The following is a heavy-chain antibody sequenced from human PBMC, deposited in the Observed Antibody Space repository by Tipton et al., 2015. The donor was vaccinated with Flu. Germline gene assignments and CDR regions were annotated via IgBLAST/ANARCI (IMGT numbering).Heavy chain of an antibody. Sequence: TLSLTCTVSGGSLSSFYWNWIRQPAGKGLGWIGRIYSSGITKYNPSLKSRVTMSVDTSKNQFSLGLSSVTAADTAVYYCARGSGSGTFVFFDYWVQGTLVAVSS. D-gene: IGHD3-10*01. CDR1: GGSLSSFY. V-gene: IGHV4-4*07. J-gene: IGHJ4*02. CDR2: IYSSGIT. CDR3: ARGSGSGTFVFFDY.